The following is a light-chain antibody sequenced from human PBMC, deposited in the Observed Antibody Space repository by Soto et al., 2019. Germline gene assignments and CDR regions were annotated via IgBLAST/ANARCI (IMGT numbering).Light chain of an antibody. V-gene: IGKV3-15*01. CDR2: GAS. J-gene: IGKJ1*01. CDR3: QQYNDWPRT. Sequence: EIVMTQSPATLSVSPGERATLSCRASQSVSSNLAWYQQNPGQAPRLLMYGASTRATGIPVRFSGSGSGTEFTLTISNLQSEDFAVYFCQQYNDWPRTFGQGTKVDI. CDR1: QSVSSN.